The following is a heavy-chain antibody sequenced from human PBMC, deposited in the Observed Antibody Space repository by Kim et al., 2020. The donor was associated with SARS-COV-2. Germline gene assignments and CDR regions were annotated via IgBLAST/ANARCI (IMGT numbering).Heavy chain of an antibody. Sequence: SETLSLTCTVSGDSISSYYWSWIRQPPGKGLEWIGYIYYSGSTNYNPSLKSRVTISVDTSKNQFSLKLSSVTAADTAVYYCARDRGIAVAGKGSTYYYYYGMDVWGQGTTVTVSS. D-gene: IGHD6-19*01. J-gene: IGHJ6*02. CDR2: IYYSGST. CDR3: ARDRGIAVAGKGSTYYYYYGMDV. V-gene: IGHV4-59*01. CDR1: GDSISSYY.